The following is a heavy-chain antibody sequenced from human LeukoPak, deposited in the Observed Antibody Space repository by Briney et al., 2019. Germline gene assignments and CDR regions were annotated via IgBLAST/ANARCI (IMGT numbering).Heavy chain of an antibody. CDR2: ISGSDGST. Sequence: GGSLRLSCTASGFTFSNYAMSWVRQAPGQGLEWVSTISGSDGSTYYADSVKGRFTISRDNSKNTLYLQMNSLRVEDTAIYYCAKGRGYCTGGSCYSDYWGQGTLVTVSS. CDR3: AKGRGYCTGGSCYSDY. J-gene: IGHJ4*02. D-gene: IGHD2-15*01. V-gene: IGHV3-23*01. CDR1: GFTFSNYA.